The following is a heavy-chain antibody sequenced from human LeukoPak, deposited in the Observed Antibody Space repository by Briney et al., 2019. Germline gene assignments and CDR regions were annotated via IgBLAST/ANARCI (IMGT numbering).Heavy chain of an antibody. CDR3: ARGQDIVATYGDLFDY. Sequence: ASVKVSCKASGYTFTSYGISWVRQAPGQGLEWMGWISAYNGNTNYAQKLQGRVTMTTDTSTSTAYMELRSLRSDDTAVYYCARGQDIVATYGDLFDYWGQGNLVTVSS. D-gene: IGHD5-12*01. CDR1: GYTFTSYG. J-gene: IGHJ4*02. CDR2: ISAYNGNT. V-gene: IGHV1-18*01.